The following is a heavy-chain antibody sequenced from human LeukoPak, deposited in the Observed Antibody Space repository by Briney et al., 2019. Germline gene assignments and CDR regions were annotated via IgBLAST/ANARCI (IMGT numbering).Heavy chain of an antibody. V-gene: IGHV4-39*07. CDR2: IFYSGST. J-gene: IGHJ4*02. CDR3: ARGFHCSSTSCSPWCDY. D-gene: IGHD2-2*01. Sequence: SETLSLTCTVSGASISSSNSYWGWIRQPPGKGLEWIGSIFYSGSTYYNPSLKSRVTISVDTSKNQFSLKLSSVTAADTAVYYCARGFHCSSTSCSPWCDYWGQGTLVTVSS. CDR1: GASISSSNSY.